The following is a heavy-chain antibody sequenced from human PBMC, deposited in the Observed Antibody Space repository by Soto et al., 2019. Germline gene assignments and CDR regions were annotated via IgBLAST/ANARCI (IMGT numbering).Heavy chain of an antibody. J-gene: IGHJ6*02. D-gene: IGHD5-12*01. CDR3: ARVGGGYDFGYYGMDV. Sequence: QVQLVQSGAEVKKPGSSVKVSCKASGGTFSSYAISWVRQAPGQGLEWMGGIIPIFGTANYAQKFQGRVTITADESTSTAYMELSSLRSEDTAVYCCARVGGGYDFGYYGMDVWGQGTTVTVSS. CDR2: IIPIFGTA. CDR1: GGTFSSYA. V-gene: IGHV1-69*01.